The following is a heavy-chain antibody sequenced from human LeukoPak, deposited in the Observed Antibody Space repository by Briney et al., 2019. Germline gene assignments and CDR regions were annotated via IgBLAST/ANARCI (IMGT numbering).Heavy chain of an antibody. CDR3: AKAVVGATLEYYFDY. J-gene: IGHJ4*02. Sequence: PGGSLRLSCAASGFTFRNYAMTWVRQAPGKGLEWVSIISESGSSTNYADSVKGRFTISRDNSKNTLYLQMNSLRAEDTAVYYCAKAVVGATLEYYFDYWGQGTLVTVSP. V-gene: IGHV3-23*01. CDR1: GFTFRNYA. D-gene: IGHD1-26*01. CDR2: ISESGSST.